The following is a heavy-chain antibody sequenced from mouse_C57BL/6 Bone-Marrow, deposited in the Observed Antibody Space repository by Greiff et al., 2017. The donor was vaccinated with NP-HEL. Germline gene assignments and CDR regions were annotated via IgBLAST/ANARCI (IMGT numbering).Heavy chain of an antibody. CDR2: IDPETGGT. V-gene: IGHV1-15*01. CDR1: GYTFTDYE. Sequence: QVHVKQSGAELVRPGASVTLSCKASGYTFTDYEMHWVKQTPVHGLEWIGAIDPETGGTAYNQKFKGKAILTADKSSSTAYMELRSLTSEDSAVYYCTPYDYELAYWGQGTLVTVSA. J-gene: IGHJ3*01. D-gene: IGHD2-4*01. CDR3: TPYDYELAY.